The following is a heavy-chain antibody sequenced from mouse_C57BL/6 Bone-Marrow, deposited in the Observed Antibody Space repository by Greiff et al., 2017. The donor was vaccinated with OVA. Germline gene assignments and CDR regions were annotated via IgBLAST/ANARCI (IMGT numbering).Heavy chain of an antibody. J-gene: IGHJ4*01. V-gene: IGHV5-15*01. Sequence: VQLKESGGGLVQPGGSLKLSCAASGFTFSDYGMAWVRQAPRKGPEWVAFISNLAYSIYYADTVTGRFTISRENAKNTLYLEMSSLRSEDTAMYYCARRGDPLAMDYWGQGTSVTVSS. CDR1: GFTFSDYG. CDR2: ISNLAYSI. CDR3: ARRGDPLAMDY.